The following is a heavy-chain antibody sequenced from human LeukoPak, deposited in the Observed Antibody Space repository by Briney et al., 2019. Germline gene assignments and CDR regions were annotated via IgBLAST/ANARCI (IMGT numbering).Heavy chain of an antibody. D-gene: IGHD2-2*02. CDR2: VDYSGSI. CDR3: ARSYNNWFDP. Sequence: SETLSLTCAVSGGSIRSSSYYWGWIRQSPGRGLEWIGCVDYSGSINFNPSLKSRVTISADTSKNQFSLKLSSMTAADTAVYYCARSYNNWFDPWGQGTLVTVSS. V-gene: IGHV4-39*01. CDR1: GGSIRSSSYY. J-gene: IGHJ5*02.